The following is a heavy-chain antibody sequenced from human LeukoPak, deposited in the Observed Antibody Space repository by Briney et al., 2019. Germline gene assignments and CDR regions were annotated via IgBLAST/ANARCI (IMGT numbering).Heavy chain of an antibody. Sequence: ASVKVSCKASGYTFTGYYMHGVRQAPGQGLEWMGWINPNSGGTNYAQKFQGRVTMTRDTSISTAYMELSRLRSDDTAVYYCARGYYDFWSGYYYFDYWGQGTLVTVSS. CDR3: ARGYYDFWSGYYYFDY. CDR1: GYTFTGYY. J-gene: IGHJ4*02. CDR2: INPNSGGT. V-gene: IGHV1-2*02. D-gene: IGHD3-3*01.